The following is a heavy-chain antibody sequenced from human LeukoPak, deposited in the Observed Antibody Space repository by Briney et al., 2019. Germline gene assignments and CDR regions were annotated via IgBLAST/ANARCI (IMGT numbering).Heavy chain of an antibody. V-gene: IGHV1-2*02. CDR2: INPNSGGT. CDR3: AVMTTVVTPNFDY. D-gene: IGHD4-23*01. Sequence: ASVKVSCKASGYTFTGYYMHWVRQAPGQGLEWMGWINPNSGGTNYAQTFQGRVTMARDTSISTAYMELSRLRSDDTAVYYCAVMTTVVTPNFDYWGQGTLVTVSS. J-gene: IGHJ4*02. CDR1: GYTFTGYY.